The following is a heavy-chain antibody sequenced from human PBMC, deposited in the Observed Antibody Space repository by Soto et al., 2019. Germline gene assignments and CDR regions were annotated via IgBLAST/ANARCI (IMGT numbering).Heavy chain of an antibody. D-gene: IGHD3-10*01. CDR1: GFTFSSYG. CDR2: IWYDGSNK. CDR3: ARDLWFGELPVDAFDI. Sequence: QVQLVESGGGVVQPGRSLRLSCAASGFTFSSYGMHWVRQAPGKGLEWVAVIWYDGSNKCYADSVKGRFTISRDNSKNTLYLQMNSLRAEDTAVYYCARDLWFGELPVDAFDIWGQGTMVTVSS. J-gene: IGHJ3*02. V-gene: IGHV3-33*01.